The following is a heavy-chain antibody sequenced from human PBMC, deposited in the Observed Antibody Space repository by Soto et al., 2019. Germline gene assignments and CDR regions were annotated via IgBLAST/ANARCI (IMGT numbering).Heavy chain of an antibody. V-gene: IGHV3-21*01. CDR3: ARERRLGSGSYFEYYYYYGMDV. CDR1: GFTFSSYS. Sequence: NPGGSLRLSCAASGFTFSSYSMNWVRQAPGKGLEWVSSISSSSSYIYYADSVKGRFTISRDNAKNSLYLQMNSLRAEDTAVYYCARERRLGSGSYFEYYYYYGMDVWGQGTTVTVSS. D-gene: IGHD1-26*01. CDR2: ISSSSSYI. J-gene: IGHJ6*02.